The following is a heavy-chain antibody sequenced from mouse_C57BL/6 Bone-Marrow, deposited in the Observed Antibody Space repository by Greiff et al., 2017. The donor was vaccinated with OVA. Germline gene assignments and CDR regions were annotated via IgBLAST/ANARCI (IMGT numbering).Heavy chain of an antibody. CDR1: GFTFSDYG. CDR2: ISSGSSTI. CDR3: ARGDSSGPAWFAY. J-gene: IGHJ3*01. V-gene: IGHV5-17*01. D-gene: IGHD3-2*02. Sequence: EVKVVESGGGLVKPGGSLKLSCAASGFTFSDYGMHWVRQAPEKGLEWVAYISSGSSTIYYADTVKGRFTISRDNAKNTLFLQMTSLRSEDTAMYYCARGDSSGPAWFAYWGQGTLVTVSA.